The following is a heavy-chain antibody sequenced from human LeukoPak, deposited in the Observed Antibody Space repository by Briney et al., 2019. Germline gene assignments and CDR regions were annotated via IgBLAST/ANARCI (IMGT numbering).Heavy chain of an antibody. CDR2: ISSSSSYI. J-gene: IGHJ4*02. CDR1: GFTFSSYW. Sequence: GGSLRLSCAASGFTFSSYWMNWVHQAPGKGLEWVSSISSSSSYIYYADSVKGRFTISRDNAKNSLYLQMNSLRAEDTAVYYCARDRTSDFPKADFDYWGQGTLVTVSS. CDR3: ARDRTSDFPKADFDY. V-gene: IGHV3-21*01. D-gene: IGHD3-3*01.